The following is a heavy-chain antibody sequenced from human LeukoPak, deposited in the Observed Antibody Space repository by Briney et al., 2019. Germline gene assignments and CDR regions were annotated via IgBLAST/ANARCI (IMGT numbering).Heavy chain of an antibody. Sequence: GGSLRLSCAASGFTFSNYNMNWVRQAPGKGLEWVSYISSSSSTIYYADSLKGRLTISRDNAKNSLYLQMNSLRAEDTAVYYCARGLASLYNWNFACMDVWGEGTTVTVSS. CDR1: GFTFSNYN. J-gene: IGHJ6*03. D-gene: IGHD1-7*01. CDR3: ARGLASLYNWNFACMDV. CDR2: ISSSSSTI. V-gene: IGHV3-48*01.